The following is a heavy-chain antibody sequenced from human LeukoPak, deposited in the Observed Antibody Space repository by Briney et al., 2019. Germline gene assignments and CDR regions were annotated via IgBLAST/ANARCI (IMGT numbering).Heavy chain of an antibody. V-gene: IGHV4-59*01. CDR2: IYYSGST. Sequence: SETLSLTCTVSGGSISSYYWSWIRQPPGKGLEWIGYIYYSGSTNYNPSLKSRVTISVDTSKNQFSLKLSSVTAADTAVYYCARGFAGSSWYEYYYYYYMDVWGKGTTVTISS. J-gene: IGHJ6*03. CDR3: ARGFAGSSWYEYYYYYYMDV. D-gene: IGHD6-13*01. CDR1: GGSISSYY.